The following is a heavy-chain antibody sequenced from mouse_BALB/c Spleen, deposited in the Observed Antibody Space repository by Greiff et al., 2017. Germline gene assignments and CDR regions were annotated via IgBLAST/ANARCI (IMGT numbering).Heavy chain of an antibody. J-gene: IGHJ4*01. CDR3: ARDIHYGDTAYAMDY. CDR2: IRNKANGYTT. CDR1: GFTFTDYY. V-gene: IGHV7-3*02. D-gene: IGHD2-13*01. Sequence: EVKLVESGGGLVQPGGSLRLSCATSGFTFTDYYMSWVRQPPGKALEWLGFIRNKANGYTTDYSASVKGRFTISRDNSQSILYLQMNTLRAEDSATSYCARDIHYGDTAYAMDYWGQGTSVTVSS.